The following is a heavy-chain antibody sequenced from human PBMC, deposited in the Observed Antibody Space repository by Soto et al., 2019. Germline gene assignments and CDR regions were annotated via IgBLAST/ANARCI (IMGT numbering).Heavy chain of an antibody. CDR1: GFTFSNYA. CDR2: LSDGGGST. CDR3: ARGAHCSSTSCYWDYYYGMDV. V-gene: IGHV3-23*01. D-gene: IGHD2-2*01. Sequence: EVQLLESGGGLVQPGGSLRLSCAASGFTFSNYAMSWVRQAPGKGLEWVSGLSDGGGSTFYADSVKGRFTISRDNAKNSLYLQMNSLRAEDTAVYYCARGAHCSSTSCYWDYYYGMDVWGQGTTVTVSS. J-gene: IGHJ6*02.